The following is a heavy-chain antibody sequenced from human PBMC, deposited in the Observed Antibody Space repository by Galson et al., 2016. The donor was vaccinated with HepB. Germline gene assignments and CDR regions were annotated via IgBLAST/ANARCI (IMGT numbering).Heavy chain of an antibody. CDR3: ARDYYDSSGGDAFDI. Sequence: SLRLSCAASGFTFSGYAMTWVRQAPGKGLEWVANIKQDGSEKYYVDSVKGRFTISRDNAKNSLYLQMNSLRAEDTAVYYCARDYYDSSGGDAFDIWGQGTMVTVSS. J-gene: IGHJ3*02. CDR2: IKQDGSEK. CDR1: GFTFSGYA. V-gene: IGHV3-7*01. D-gene: IGHD3-22*01.